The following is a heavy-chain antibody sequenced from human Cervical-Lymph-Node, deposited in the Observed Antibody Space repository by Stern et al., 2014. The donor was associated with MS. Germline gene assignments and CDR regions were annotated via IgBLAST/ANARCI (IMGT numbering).Heavy chain of an antibody. CDR3: ARGGRGAARSRSMDV. CDR2: IWYDGSNK. V-gene: IGHV3-33*01. Sequence: VQLVESGGGVVQPGRSLRLSCAASGFTFSSYGMHWVRQAPGKGLEWVAVIWYDGSNKYYADSVKGRFTISRDNSKNTLYLQMNSLRAEDTAVYYCARGGRGAARSRSMDVWGQGTTVTVSS. D-gene: IGHD6-6*01. J-gene: IGHJ6*02. CDR1: GFTFSSYG.